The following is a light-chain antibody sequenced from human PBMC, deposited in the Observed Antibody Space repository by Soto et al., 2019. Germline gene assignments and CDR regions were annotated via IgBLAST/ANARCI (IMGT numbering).Light chain of an antibody. V-gene: IGLV2-14*01. CDR3: SSYTTSGSQV. Sequence: QSVLTQPASVSGSPGQSITISCTGTSSDVGGYNYVSWYQQHPGKAPKLMIYDVSNRPSGVSNRFSGSKSGNTASLTISGLQAEDEAEYYCSSYTTSGSQVFGGGTKLTVL. CDR2: DVS. CDR1: SSDVGGYNY. J-gene: IGLJ2*01.